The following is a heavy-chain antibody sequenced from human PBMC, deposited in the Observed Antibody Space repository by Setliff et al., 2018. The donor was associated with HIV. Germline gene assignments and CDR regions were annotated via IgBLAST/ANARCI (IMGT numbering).Heavy chain of an antibody. CDR2: IRLPRGGT. CDR3: VTSPGAFLAQDATEAGDA. CDR1: QTSFSDDY. Sequence: PVKVSCKASQTSFSDDYMNWVRQAPGQRPEWMGWIRLPRGGTKYAQKFQGRVSLTWDTSISTGYMELRRLRSDDTAIYYCVTSPGAFLAQDATEAGDAWGQGSLVTVSS. J-gene: IGHJ5*02. D-gene: IGHD6-13*01. V-gene: IGHV1-2*02.